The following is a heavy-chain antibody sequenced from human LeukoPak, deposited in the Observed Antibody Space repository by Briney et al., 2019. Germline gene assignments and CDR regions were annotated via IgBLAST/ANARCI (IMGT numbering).Heavy chain of an antibody. J-gene: IGHJ4*02. V-gene: IGHV1-69*04. D-gene: IGHD6-13*01. CDR2: IIPFLGVP. CDR3: ARGFTYSSDY. Sequence: ASVQVSCKASGGTFSGYAMSWVRQAPGQGLEWMGRIIPFLGVPNYAQKFQGRVTITADKSTSTAYMELSSLRSEDTAVYYCARGFTYSSDYWGQGTLVTVSS. CDR1: GGTFSGYA.